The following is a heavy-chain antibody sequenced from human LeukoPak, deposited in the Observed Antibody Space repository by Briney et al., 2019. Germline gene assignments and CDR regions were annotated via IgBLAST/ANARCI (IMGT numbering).Heavy chain of an antibody. J-gene: IGHJ4*02. D-gene: IGHD3-22*01. V-gene: IGHV3-23*01. CDR3: AKVATHYFDSSGYYYADY. CDR1: GFTFSSYA. Sequence: GGSLRLSCAASGFTFSSYAMSWVRQAPGKGLEWVSAISGSGGSTYYADSVKGRFTISRDNSKNTLYLQMSSLRAEDTAVYYCAKVATHYFDSSGYYYADYWGQGTLVTVSS. CDR2: ISGSGGST.